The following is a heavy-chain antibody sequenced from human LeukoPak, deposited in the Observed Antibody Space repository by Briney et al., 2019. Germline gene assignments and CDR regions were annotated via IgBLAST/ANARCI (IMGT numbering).Heavy chain of an antibody. D-gene: IGHD6-13*01. CDR1: GFTFSSYS. CDR3: ARGGIAAARKYNWFDP. Sequence: GGSLRLSCAASGFTFSSYSMNWVRQAPGKGLEWVSYISSSSSTIYYADSVKGRFTISRDNAKNSPYLQMNSLRAEDTAVYYCARGGIAAARKYNWFDPWGQGTLVTVSS. CDR2: ISSSSSTI. V-gene: IGHV3-48*01. J-gene: IGHJ5*02.